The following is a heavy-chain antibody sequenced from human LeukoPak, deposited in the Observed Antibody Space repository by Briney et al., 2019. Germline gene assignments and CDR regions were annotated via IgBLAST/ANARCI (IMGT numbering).Heavy chain of an antibody. V-gene: IGHV4-59*08. CDR2: IYYSGST. CDR3: ARNLQYYYYGMDV. Sequence: SETLSLTCTVSGGSISSYYWSWIRQPPGKGLEWIGYIYYSGSTSYNPSLKSRVTISVDTSKNQFSLKLSSVTAADTAVYYCARNLQYYYYGMDVWGQGTTVTVSS. D-gene: IGHD4-11*01. J-gene: IGHJ6*02. CDR1: GGSISSYY.